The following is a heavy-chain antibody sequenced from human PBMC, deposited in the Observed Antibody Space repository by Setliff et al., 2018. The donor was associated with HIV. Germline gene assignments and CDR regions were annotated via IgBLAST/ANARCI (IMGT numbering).Heavy chain of an antibody. J-gene: IGHJ4*02. CDR2: INHSGSS. V-gene: IGHV4-34*01. CDR3: MRGRSITIFGVAYFDF. D-gene: IGHD3-3*01. CDR1: GGSFSGYH. Sequence: SETLSLTCAVYGGSFSGYHWSWIRQSPGKGLEWIGEINHSGSSNYNPSLKSRVTISVDTSKNQFSLKVTSVTAADTAVYYCMRGRSITIFGVAYFDFWGQGTQVTVSS.